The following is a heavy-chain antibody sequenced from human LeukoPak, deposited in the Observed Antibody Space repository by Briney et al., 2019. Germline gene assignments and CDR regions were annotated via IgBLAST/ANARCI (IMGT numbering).Heavy chain of an antibody. V-gene: IGHV1-2*02. CDR1: AYDFTGSY. Sequence: ASVKVSCKVVAYDFTGSYIHWVRQAPGQGLEWMGWIDPKSGRTRFAQQFQGRVTMTRDTSISTAYMELSRLRFGDTAVYYCARSLDGWYSYFDSWGQGTLVTVSS. CDR2: IDPKSGRT. CDR3: ARSLDGWYSYFDS. J-gene: IGHJ4*02. D-gene: IGHD6-19*01.